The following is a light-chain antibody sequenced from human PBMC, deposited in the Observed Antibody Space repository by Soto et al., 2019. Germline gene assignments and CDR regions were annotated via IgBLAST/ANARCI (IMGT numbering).Light chain of an antibody. J-gene: IGKJ1*01. Sequence: IGMSQALAALCVSIINRVAITCRASQTISNYLTWYQQKPGKAPKLLIYAASSLQSGVPSRFSGSGSGTEFTLTISSLQPEDFATYYCQQRYSNPWTFGQGTKVDIK. CDR2: AAS. CDR3: QQRYSNPWT. CDR1: QTISNY. V-gene: IGKV1-39*01.